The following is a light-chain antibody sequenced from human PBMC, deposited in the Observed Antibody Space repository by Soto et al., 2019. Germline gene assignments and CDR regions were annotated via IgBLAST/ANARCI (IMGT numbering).Light chain of an antibody. Sequence: QSVLTQPDSVSGSPGQSITISCTGTSSDVGGYNYVSWYQQHPGKAPKLMIYEVSNRPSGVSNRFSGSKSGNTASLTISGLQAEDEADYYCSSYTSGSTLVFGTGTKVTVL. V-gene: IGLV2-14*01. J-gene: IGLJ1*01. CDR1: SSDVGGYNY. CDR2: EVS. CDR3: SSYTSGSTLV.